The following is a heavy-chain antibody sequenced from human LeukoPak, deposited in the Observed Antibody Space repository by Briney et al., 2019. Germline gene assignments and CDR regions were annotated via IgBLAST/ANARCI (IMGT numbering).Heavy chain of an antibody. CDR2: IWYDGSNK. J-gene: IGHJ4*02. D-gene: IGHD6-25*01. V-gene: IGHV3-33*01. CDR3: TRDAAASFDY. CDR1: KFTFKNYG. Sequence: GGSLRLSCAASKFTFKNYGMHWVRQAPGKGLEWVGVIWYDGSNKYYADSVRGRFTISRDNSKNMLYLQMDSLRVEDTAVYYCTRDAAASFDYWGQGTLVTVSS.